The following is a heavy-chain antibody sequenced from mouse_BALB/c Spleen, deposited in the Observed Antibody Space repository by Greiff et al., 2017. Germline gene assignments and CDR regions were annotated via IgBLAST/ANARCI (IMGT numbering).Heavy chain of an antibody. D-gene: IGHD1-1*01. V-gene: IGHV1S81*02. CDR1: GYTFTSYY. J-gene: IGHJ3*01. Sequence: VKLQESGAELVKPGASVKLSCKASGYTFTSYYMYWVKQRPGQGLEWIGEINPSNGGTNFNEKFKSKATLTVDKSSSTAYMQLSSLTSEDSAVYYCALYGSSPWFAYWGQGTLVTVSA. CDR2: INPSNGGT. CDR3: ALYGSSPWFAY.